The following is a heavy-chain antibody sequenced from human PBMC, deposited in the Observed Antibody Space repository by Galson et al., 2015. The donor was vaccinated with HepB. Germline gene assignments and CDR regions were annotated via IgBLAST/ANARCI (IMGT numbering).Heavy chain of an antibody. V-gene: IGHV3-48*01. J-gene: IGHJ3*02. CDR3: ARDLNYYHNEADAFDI. D-gene: IGHD3-22*01. Sequence: SLRLSCAASGFTFSSYSMNWVRQAPGKGLEWVSYISSSSSTIYYADSVKGRFTISRDNAKNSLYLQMNSLRAEDTAVYYCARDLNYYHNEADAFDIWGQGTMVTVSS. CDR2: ISSSSSTI. CDR1: GFTFSSYS.